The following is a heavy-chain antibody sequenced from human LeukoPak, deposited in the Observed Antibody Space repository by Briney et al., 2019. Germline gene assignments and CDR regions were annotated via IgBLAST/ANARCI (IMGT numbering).Heavy chain of an antibody. J-gene: IGHJ5*02. D-gene: IGHD3-22*01. CDR3: ARRPAHYYDSSGNWFDP. V-gene: IGHV4-34*01. CDR2: INHSGNT. Sequence: SETLSLTCAVSGGSFSGHYWSWIRQPPGKGLEWIGEINHSGNTKYNPSLKSRVTISVDTSKNQFSLKLSSVTAADTAVYYCARRPAHYYDSSGNWFDPWGQGTLVTVSS. CDR1: GGSFSGHY.